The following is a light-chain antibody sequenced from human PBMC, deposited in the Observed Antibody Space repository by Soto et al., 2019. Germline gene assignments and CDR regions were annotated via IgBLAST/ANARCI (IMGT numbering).Light chain of an antibody. J-gene: IGKJ3*01. CDR2: DAS. Sequence: VASVSPATLSMSKGERANLSCRASQSVSIYLAWYQQQPSQAPRLLIYDASNRATGIPARFSGSGSGTDFTLTISSLEPEDFAVYYCQHRWAFGPGTKVDIK. CDR1: QSVSIY. V-gene: IGKV3-11*01. CDR3: QHRWA.